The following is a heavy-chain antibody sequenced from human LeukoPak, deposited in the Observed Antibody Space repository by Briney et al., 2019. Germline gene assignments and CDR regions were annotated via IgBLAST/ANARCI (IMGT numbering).Heavy chain of an antibody. J-gene: IGHJ4*02. CDR1: GFTFSSYG. V-gene: IGHV3-33*01. CDR2: IWYDGSNK. D-gene: IGHD6-13*01. CDR3: ARDRVAAAAGTGDY. Sequence: GGSLRLSCAASGFTFSSYGMHWVRQAPGKGLEWVAVIWYDGSNKYYADSVKGRFTISRDNSKNTLYLQMNSLRAEDTAVYYCARDRVAAAAGTGDYWGQGTLVTVSS.